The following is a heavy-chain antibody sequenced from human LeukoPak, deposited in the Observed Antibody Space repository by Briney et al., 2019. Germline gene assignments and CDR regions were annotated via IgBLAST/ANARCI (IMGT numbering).Heavy chain of an antibody. D-gene: IGHD1-26*01. V-gene: IGHV3-33*06. CDR1: GFTFSSYG. Sequence: PGGSLRLSCAASGFTFSSYGMHWVRQAPGKGLEWVALIWYGGSNKYYADSVKGRFTISRDNSKNTLYLQMNSLRLEDTAVYYCAKGTSGNYWRNPFDIWGQGTMVTVSS. CDR2: IWYGGSNK. CDR3: AKGTSGNYWRNPFDI. J-gene: IGHJ3*02.